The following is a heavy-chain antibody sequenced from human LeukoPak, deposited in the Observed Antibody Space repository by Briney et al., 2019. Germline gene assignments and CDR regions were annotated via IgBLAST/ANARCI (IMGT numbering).Heavy chain of an antibody. CDR2: ISGSGSTI. V-gene: IGHV3-21*04. D-gene: IGHD3-10*01. CDR1: GFTFSTYG. J-gene: IGHJ4*02. Sequence: GGSLRLSCAASGFTFSTYGMSWVRQAPGKGLEWVSAISGSGSTIYYADSVKGRFTISRDNAKNSLYLQMNSLRAEDTAVYYCARDGSGSYYDFDYGGQEPLAT. CDR3: ARDGSGSYYDFDY.